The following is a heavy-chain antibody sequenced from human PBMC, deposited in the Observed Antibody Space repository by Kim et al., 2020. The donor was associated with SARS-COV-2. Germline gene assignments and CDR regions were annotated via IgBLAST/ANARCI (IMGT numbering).Heavy chain of an antibody. D-gene: IGHD1-26*01. V-gene: IGHV3-30*18. J-gene: IGHJ4*02. Sequence: GGSLRLSCAASGFTFNTYGMHWVRQAPGKGLEWVAVISSDGSNKYYADSVKGRFTISRDNSKNTLYLQMNSLRIEDTAVYYCAKSFSGSYFGYDYWGQRTLVTVSS. CDR2: ISSDGSNK. CDR1: GFTFNTYG. CDR3: AKSFSGSYFGYDY.